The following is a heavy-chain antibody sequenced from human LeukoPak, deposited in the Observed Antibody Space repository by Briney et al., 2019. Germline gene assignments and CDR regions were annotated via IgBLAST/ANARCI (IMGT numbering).Heavy chain of an antibody. D-gene: IGHD3-3*01. Sequence: SETLSLTCTVSGGSISSYYWSWIRQPPGQGLEWNGHIYYSGSTNYKPSLQCRVTIPVDTSKNQLSLKLSSVAAAATAVYYCARHACYDFWSGYSPFDYWGQGTLVTVSS. CDR2: IYYSGST. J-gene: IGHJ4*02. V-gene: IGHV4-59*01. CDR1: GGSISSYY. CDR3: ARHACYDFWSGYSPFDY.